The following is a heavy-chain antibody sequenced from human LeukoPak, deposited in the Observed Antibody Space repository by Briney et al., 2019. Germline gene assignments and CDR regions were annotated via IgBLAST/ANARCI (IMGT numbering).Heavy chain of an antibody. V-gene: IGHV3-23*01. CDR2: ISESGDGT. Sequence: GGSLRLSCAASGFIFSSYGMTWVRQAPGKGLEWVSAISESGDGTFYADSVKGRFTISRDNSKNTLYLQMNSLRAEDTAVYYCARRAGDYSHPYDYWGQGTLVTVSS. J-gene: IGHJ4*02. D-gene: IGHD3-22*01. CDR1: GFIFSSYG. CDR3: ARRAGDYSHPYDY.